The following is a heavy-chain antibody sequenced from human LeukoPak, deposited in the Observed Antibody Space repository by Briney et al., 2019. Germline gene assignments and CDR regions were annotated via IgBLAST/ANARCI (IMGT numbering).Heavy chain of an antibody. J-gene: IGHJ4*02. CDR2: ISGSGGST. CDR1: RFTFSSYA. D-gene: IGHD3-9*01. CDR3: ATYILTGYYPFDY. Sequence: GGSLRLSCAASRFTFSSYAMSWVRQAPGKGLEWVSAISGSGGSTYYADSVKGRFTISRDNSKNTLYLQMNSLRAEDTAVYYCATYILTGYYPFDYWGQGTLVTVSS. V-gene: IGHV3-23*01.